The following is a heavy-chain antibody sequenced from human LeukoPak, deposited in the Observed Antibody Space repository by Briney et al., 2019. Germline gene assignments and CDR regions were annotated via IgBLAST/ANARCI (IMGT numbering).Heavy chain of an antibody. CDR1: GFTFSSYW. J-gene: IGHJ3*02. Sequence: GGSLRLSCAASGFTFSSYWMSWVRQAPGKGLEWVANINQDGTEKYYVDSVKDRFTISRDNAKNSLYLQMNSLRAEDTALYYCAKDIRKYYYDSSGSKTKDDAFDIWGQGTMVTVSS. D-gene: IGHD3-22*01. V-gene: IGHV3-7*03. CDR3: AKDIRKYYYDSSGSKTKDDAFDI. CDR2: INQDGTEK.